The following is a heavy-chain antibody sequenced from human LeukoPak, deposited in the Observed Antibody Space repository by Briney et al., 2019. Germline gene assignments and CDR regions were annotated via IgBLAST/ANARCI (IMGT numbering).Heavy chain of an antibody. CDR1: GFTFGDYA. Sequence: GGSLRLSCTTSGFTFGDYAMSWVRQAPGKGLEWVSFIRSKAYGGTTEYAASVKGRFTISRDNAKNSLYLQMNSLRAEDTAAYYCASIFLWFVYDYWGQGTLVTVSS. CDR2: IRSKAYGGTT. V-gene: IGHV3-49*04. D-gene: IGHD3-10*01. J-gene: IGHJ4*02. CDR3: ASIFLWFVYDY.